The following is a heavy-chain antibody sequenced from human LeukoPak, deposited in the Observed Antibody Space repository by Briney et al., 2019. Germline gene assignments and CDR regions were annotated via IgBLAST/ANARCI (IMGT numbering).Heavy chain of an antibody. D-gene: IGHD5-24*01. V-gene: IGHV4-61*01. CDR1: GDSISGRYY. Sequence: SETLSLTCTVSGDSISGRYYWSWIRQPPGKGLEWIGYIYYSGSTSYSPSLKSRFTISVDTSKNQFSLRVNSVTAADTAVYYCAREAVALAAFDYWGQGTLVTVSS. CDR2: IYYSGST. CDR3: AREAVALAAFDY. J-gene: IGHJ4*02.